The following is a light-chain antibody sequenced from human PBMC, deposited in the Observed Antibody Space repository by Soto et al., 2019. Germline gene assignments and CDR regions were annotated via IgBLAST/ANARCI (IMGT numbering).Light chain of an antibody. CDR1: SSDVGGYNY. Sequence: QSVLTQPASVSGSPGQSITISCTGSSSDVGGYNYVSWYQQQPGKAPKLMIYDVSNRPSGVSIRFSGSKSGNTASLTISGLQAEDEADYYCTSYTSSSTDVFGTGTKVTVL. J-gene: IGLJ1*01. CDR3: TSYTSSSTDV. V-gene: IGLV2-14*01. CDR2: DVS.